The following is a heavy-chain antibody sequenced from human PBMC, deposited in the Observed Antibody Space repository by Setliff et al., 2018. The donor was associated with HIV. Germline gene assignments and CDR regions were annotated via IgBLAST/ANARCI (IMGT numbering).Heavy chain of an antibody. CDR3: ARRGSSWYSHWFDP. V-gene: IGHV4-39*01. Sequence: PSETLSLTCNVSGGSISSGIQYWGWVRQSPGKGLEWIGTISYSGNAYYNPSLKSRVTISVDTSKRQFSLNVKSMTAADTAIYYCARRGSSWYSHWFDPWGQGTLVTVSS. D-gene: IGHD6-13*01. CDR1: GGSISSGIQY. CDR2: ISYSGNA. J-gene: IGHJ5*02.